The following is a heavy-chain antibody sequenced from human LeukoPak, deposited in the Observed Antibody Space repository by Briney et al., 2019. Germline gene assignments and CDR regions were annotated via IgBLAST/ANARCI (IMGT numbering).Heavy chain of an antibody. CDR3: ARDLVDMVRGVISYGMDV. J-gene: IGHJ6*02. CDR2: ISSSGSTI. CDR1: GFTFSDYY. Sequence: GGSLRLSCAASGFTFSDYYMSWIRQAPGKGLEWVSYISSSGSTIYYADSVKGRFTISRDNAKNSLYLQMNSLRAEDTAVYYCARDLVDMVRGVISYGMDVWGQGTTVTVSS. V-gene: IGHV3-11*01. D-gene: IGHD3-10*01.